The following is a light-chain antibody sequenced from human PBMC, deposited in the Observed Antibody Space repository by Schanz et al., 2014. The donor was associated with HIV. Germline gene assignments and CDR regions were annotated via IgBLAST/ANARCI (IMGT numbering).Light chain of an antibody. CDR1: SSDIGGYDV. Sequence: QSAPTQPASVSGSPGQSITISCTGTSSDIGGYDVVSWYQQHPDKAPKLIIYDVTTRPSGISYRFSGSKSGNTASLTISGLQAEDEADYYCSSFRNTNTVVFGGGTKLTVL. V-gene: IGLV2-14*03. CDR2: DVT. J-gene: IGLJ3*02. CDR3: SSFRNTNTVV.